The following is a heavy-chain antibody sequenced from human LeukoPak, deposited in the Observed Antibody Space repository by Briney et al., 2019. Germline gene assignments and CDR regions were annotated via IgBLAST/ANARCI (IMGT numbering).Heavy chain of an antibody. CDR2: IRYDGSNK. CDR1: GFTFSSYG. D-gene: IGHD2-21*02. CDR3: AKDSVVVVTAMFDY. V-gene: IGHV3-30*02. Sequence: GGSLRLSCAASGFTFSSYGMHWVRQAPGKGLEWVAFIRYDGSNKYYADSVKGRFTISRDNSKNTLYLQMNSLRAEDTAVYYCAKDSVVVVTAMFDYWGQGTLVTVSS. J-gene: IGHJ4*02.